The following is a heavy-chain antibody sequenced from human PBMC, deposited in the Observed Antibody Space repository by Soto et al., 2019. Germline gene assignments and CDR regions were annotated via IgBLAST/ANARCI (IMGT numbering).Heavy chain of an antibody. V-gene: IGHV1-69*13. D-gene: IGHD3-10*01. CDR3: ARDRGLGSGSYYYYYGMDV. Sequence: SVKVSCKASGGTFSSYAISWVRQAPGQGLEWVGGIIPIFGTANYAQKFQGRVTITADESTSTAYMELSSLRSEDTAVYYCARDRGLGSGSYYYYYGMDVWGQGTTVTVSS. CDR2: IIPIFGTA. CDR1: GGTFSSYA. J-gene: IGHJ6*02.